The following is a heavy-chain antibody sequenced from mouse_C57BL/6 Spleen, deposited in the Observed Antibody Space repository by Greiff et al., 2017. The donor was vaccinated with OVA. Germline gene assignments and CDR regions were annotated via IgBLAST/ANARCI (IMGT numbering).Heavy chain of an antibody. CDR1: GYTFTSYW. V-gene: IGHV1-55*01. CDR3: ARAGNYEFYYYAMDY. Sequence: QVQLQQPGAELVKPGASVKMSCKASGYTFTSYWITWVKQRPGQGLEWIGDIYPGSGSTNYNEKFKSKATLTVDTSSSTAYMQLSSLTSEDSAVYYCARAGNYEFYYYAMDYWGQGTSVTVSS. J-gene: IGHJ4*01. D-gene: IGHD2-1*01. CDR2: IYPGSGST.